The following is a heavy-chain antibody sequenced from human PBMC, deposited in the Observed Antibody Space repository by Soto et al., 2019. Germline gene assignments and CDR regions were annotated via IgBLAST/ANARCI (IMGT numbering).Heavy chain of an antibody. CDR3: VKGSGWYEPNLGIEYFQH. Sequence: GGSLRLSCAASGFTFSSYAMSWVRQAPGKGLEWVSAISGSGGSTYYADSVKGRFTISRDNSKNTLYLQMNSLRAEDTAVYYCVKGSGWYEPNLGIEYFQHWGQGTLVTVSS. J-gene: IGHJ1*01. CDR2: ISGSGGST. V-gene: IGHV3-23*01. D-gene: IGHD6-19*01. CDR1: GFTFSSYA.